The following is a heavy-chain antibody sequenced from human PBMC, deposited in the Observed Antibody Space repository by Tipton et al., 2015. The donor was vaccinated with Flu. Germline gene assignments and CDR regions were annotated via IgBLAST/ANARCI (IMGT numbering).Heavy chain of an antibody. CDR2: IIPILGIA. D-gene: IGHD6-19*01. CDR3: ARVKYSSGGAFDI. CDR1: GGTFSSYA. J-gene: IGHJ3*02. V-gene: IGHV1-69*09. Sequence: QLVQSGAEVKKPGSSVKVSCKASGGTFSSYAISWVRQAPGQGLEWMGRIIPILGIANYAQKFQGRVTITADKSTSTAYMELSSLRAEDTAVYYCARVKYSSGGAFDIWGQGTMVTVSS.